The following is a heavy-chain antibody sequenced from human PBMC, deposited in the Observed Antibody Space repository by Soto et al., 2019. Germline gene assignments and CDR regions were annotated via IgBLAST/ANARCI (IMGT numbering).Heavy chain of an antibody. CDR1: GGSISSYY. D-gene: IGHD6-13*01. V-gene: IGHV4-59*01. J-gene: IGHJ6*02. CDR2: IYYSGST. CDR3: ASSGSSSSWYGDYYYGMDV. Sequence: LSLTCTVSGGSISSYYWSWIRQPPGKGLEWIGYIYYSGSTNYNPSLKSRVTISVDTSKNQFSLKLSSVTAADTAVYYCASSGSSSSWYGDYYYGMDVWGQGTTVTVSS.